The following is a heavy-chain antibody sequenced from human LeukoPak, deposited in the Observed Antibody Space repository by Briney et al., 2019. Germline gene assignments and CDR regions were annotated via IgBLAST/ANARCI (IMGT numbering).Heavy chain of an antibody. J-gene: IGHJ5*02. Sequence: ASVKVSFKASGYTFTGYYMHWVRQAPGQGLEWMGWINPNSGGTNYAQKFQGRVTMTRDTSISTAYMEPSRLRSDDTAVYYCARYRPGKAALPAPTNWFDPWGQGTLVTVSS. CDR3: ARYRPGKAALPAPTNWFDP. CDR2: INPNSGGT. CDR1: GYTFTGYY. V-gene: IGHV1-2*02. D-gene: IGHD2-2*01.